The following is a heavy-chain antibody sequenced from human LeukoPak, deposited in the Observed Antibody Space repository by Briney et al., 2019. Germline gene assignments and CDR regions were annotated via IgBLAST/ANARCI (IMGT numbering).Heavy chain of an antibody. CDR1: VGTFSSYA. Sequence: SVKVSCKASVGTFSSYAISWVRQAPGQGLEWMGGIIPIFGTANYAQKFQGRVTITTDESTSTAYMELSSLRSEDTAVYYCARDLNMDGDGAYYYYMDVWGKGTTVTVSS. V-gene: IGHV1-69*05. CDR3: ARDLNMDGDGAYYYYMDV. D-gene: IGHD4-17*01. J-gene: IGHJ6*03. CDR2: IIPIFGTA.